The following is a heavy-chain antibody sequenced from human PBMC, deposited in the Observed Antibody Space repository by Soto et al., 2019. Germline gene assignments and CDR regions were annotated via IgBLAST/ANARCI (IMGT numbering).Heavy chain of an antibody. J-gene: IGHJ5*02. CDR1: GFTFSSYS. CDR3: ARDNMDDILTGYYKGNWFDP. D-gene: IGHD3-9*01. CDR2: ISSSSSYI. V-gene: IGHV3-21*01. Sequence: EVQLVESGGGLVKPGGSLRLSCAASGFTFSSYSMNWVRQAPGKGLEWVSSISSSSSYIYYADSVKGRFTISRDNAKNSLYLKMNSLRAEDTAVYYCARDNMDDILTGYYKGNWFDPWGQGPLVTVSS.